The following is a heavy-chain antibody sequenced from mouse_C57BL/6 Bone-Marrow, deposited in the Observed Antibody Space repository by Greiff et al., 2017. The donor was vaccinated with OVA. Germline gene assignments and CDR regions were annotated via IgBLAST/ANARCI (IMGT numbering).Heavy chain of an antibody. D-gene: IGHD1-1*01. CDR2: IYPGSGST. J-gene: IGHJ1*01. V-gene: IGHV1-55*01. Sequence: VQLQQPGAELVKPGASVKMSCKASGYTFTSYWLTWVKQRLGQGLVWIGDIYPGSGSTNYNEKFKSKATLTVDTSSSTAYMQLSSLTSEDSAVYYCARDAYGSSFSYWYCDVWGAGTTVTVSS. CDR1: GYTFTSYW. CDR3: ARDAYGSSFSYWYCDV.